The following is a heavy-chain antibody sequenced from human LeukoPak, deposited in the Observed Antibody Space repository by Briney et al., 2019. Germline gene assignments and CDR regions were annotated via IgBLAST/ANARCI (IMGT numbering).Heavy chain of an antibody. V-gene: IGHV3-7*01. Sequence: GGSLRLSCAASGFTFSSYWMTWVRQAPGKGLEWVADIKEDGSEIHYVDSVKGRFTISRDNAKNSLFLQMNSLRAEDTAVYYCAGDSGWIFDSWGQGTLVTVSS. CDR3: AGDSGWIFDS. D-gene: IGHD6-19*01. CDR2: IKEDGSEI. CDR1: GFTFSSYW. J-gene: IGHJ4*02.